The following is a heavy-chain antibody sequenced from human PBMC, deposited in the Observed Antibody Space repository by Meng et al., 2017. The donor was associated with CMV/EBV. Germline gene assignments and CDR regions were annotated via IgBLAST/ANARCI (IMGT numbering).Heavy chain of an antibody. D-gene: IGHD2-21*02. CDR1: GFTVSSNY. V-gene: IGHV3-66*02. Sequence: GESLKISCAASGFTVSSNYMSWVRQAPGKGLEWVSGIYSGGSTYYADSVKGRFNISRDNSKNTLYLQMNSLRPEDTAVYYCASTARNYYYYGMDVWGQGTTVTVSS. CDR2: IYSGGST. CDR3: ASTARNYYYYGMDV. J-gene: IGHJ6*02.